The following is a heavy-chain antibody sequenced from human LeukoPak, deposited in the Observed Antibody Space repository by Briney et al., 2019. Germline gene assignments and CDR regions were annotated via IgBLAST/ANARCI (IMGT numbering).Heavy chain of an antibody. CDR1: GFTFSTYW. V-gene: IGHV3-74*01. J-gene: IGHJ4*02. CDR2: INPDGSRT. CDR3: ARDLGGVTDY. D-gene: IGHD2-21*02. Sequence: GGSLRLSCAASGFTFSTYWVHWVRHAPGKGLVWVSRINPDGSRTDYADSVKGRFTISRDNAKNTLYLQMNSLRAEDTAVYYCARDLGGVTDYWGQGTLVAVSS.